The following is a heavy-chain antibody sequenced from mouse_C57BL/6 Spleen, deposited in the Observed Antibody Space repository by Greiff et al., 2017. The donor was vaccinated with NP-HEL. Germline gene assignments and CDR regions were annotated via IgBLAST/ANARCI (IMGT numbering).Heavy chain of an antibody. CDR2: ISSGSSTI. Sequence: EVHLVESGGGLVKPGGSLKLSCAASGFTFSDYGMHWVRQAPEKGLEWVAYISSGSSTIYYADTVKGRFTISRDNAKNTLFLQMTSLRSEDTAMYYCARPSTYWYFDVWGTGTTVTVSS. V-gene: IGHV5-17*01. CDR3: ARPSTYWYFDV. J-gene: IGHJ1*03. CDR1: GFTFSDYG. D-gene: IGHD4-1*02.